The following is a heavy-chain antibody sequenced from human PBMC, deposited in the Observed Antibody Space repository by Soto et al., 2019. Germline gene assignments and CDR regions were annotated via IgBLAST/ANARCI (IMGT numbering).Heavy chain of an antibody. J-gene: IGHJ6*02. V-gene: IGHV3-30-3*01. D-gene: IGHD3-22*01. Sequence: GGSLRLSCAASGFTFSSYAMHWVRQAPGKGLEWDAVISYDGSNKYYADSVKGRFTISRDNSKNTLYLQMNSLRAEDTAVYYCARGDSSGYYYVTLYYYYGMDVWGQGTTVTVSS. CDR2: ISYDGSNK. CDR1: GFTFSSYA. CDR3: ARGDSSGYYYVTLYYYYGMDV.